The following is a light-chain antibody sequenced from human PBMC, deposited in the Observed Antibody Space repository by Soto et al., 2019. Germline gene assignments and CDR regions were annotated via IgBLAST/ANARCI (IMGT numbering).Light chain of an antibody. CDR3: QQNFSPLLS. CDR1: QGISNY. V-gene: IGKV1-27*01. J-gene: IGKJ4*01. CDR2: AAS. Sequence: DIPITQSPSSLSASVGERGTIPCRASQGISNYLAWYQQKPGKVPKLLIYAASTLQSGVPSRFSGSGSGTEFTLTITNFQPEDFATYYCQQNFSPLLSFGGGTKVDIK.